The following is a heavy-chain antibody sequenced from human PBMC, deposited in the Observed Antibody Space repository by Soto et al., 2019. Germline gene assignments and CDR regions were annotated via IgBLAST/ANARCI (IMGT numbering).Heavy chain of an antibody. CDR1: GFTFSSYA. J-gene: IGHJ5*02. CDR2: ISYDGSNK. CDR3: ARGSGLDP. V-gene: IGHV3-30-3*01. Sequence: QVQLVESGGGVVQPGRSLRLSCAASGFTFSSYAMQWVRQAPGKGLEWVAVISYDGSNKYYADSVKGRFTISRDNSKNTLYLQMNRLRAEDTALYYCARGSGLDPWGQGTLVTVSS.